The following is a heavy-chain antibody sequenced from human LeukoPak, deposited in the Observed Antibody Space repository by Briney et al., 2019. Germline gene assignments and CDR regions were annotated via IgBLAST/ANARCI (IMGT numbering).Heavy chain of an antibody. D-gene: IGHD2-2*01. V-gene: IGHV5-51*01. J-gene: IGHJ5*02. Sequence: GESLKISCKGSGYSSTSYWIGWVRQMPGKGLEWMGIIYPGDSDTRYSPSFQGQVTISADKSISTAYLQWSSLKASDTAMYYCARQADCSSTSCYFSYWFDPWGQGTLVTVSS. CDR2: IYPGDSDT. CDR3: ARQADCSSTSCYFSYWFDP. CDR1: GYSSTSYW.